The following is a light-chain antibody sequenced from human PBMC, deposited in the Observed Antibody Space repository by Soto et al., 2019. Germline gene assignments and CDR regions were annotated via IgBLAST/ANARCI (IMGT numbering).Light chain of an antibody. Sequence: QSVLTQPPSVSGAPGQRVTISCTGSSSNIGAGYDVHWYQQLPGTAPKLLIYGISNRPSGVPDRFSGSKSGTSASLAITGLQAEDEADYYCQSYDSSLSGSVVFGGGTKLTVL. CDR1: SSNIGAGYD. J-gene: IGLJ2*01. CDR3: QSYDSSLSGSVV. CDR2: GIS. V-gene: IGLV1-40*01.